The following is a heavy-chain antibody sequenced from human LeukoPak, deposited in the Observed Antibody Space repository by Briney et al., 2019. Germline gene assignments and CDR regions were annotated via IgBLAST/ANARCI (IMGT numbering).Heavy chain of an antibody. J-gene: IGHJ5*02. Sequence: SEILSLTCAVYGGSFSGYYWSWIRQPPGKGLEWIGEINHSGSINYNPSLKSRVTISVDASKNQFSLKLSSVTAADTAVYYCARGSSGWSWGQGTLVTVSS. CDR1: GGSFSGYY. CDR3: ARGSSGWS. D-gene: IGHD6-19*01. CDR2: INHSGSI. V-gene: IGHV4-34*01.